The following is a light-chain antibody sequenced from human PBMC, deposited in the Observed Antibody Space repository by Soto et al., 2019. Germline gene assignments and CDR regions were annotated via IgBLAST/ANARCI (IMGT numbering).Light chain of an antibody. CDR3: SSYTSSSTLGV. J-gene: IGLJ3*02. CDR1: SSDVGGYNY. CDR2: EVS. Sequence: QSALTQTASVSGSPGQSITISCTGSSSDVGGYNYVSWYQQHPGKAPKLMMYEVSNRPSGVSNRFSGSKSGNTASLTISRLQAEGEADYFCSSYTSSSTLGVFGGGTKLTVL. V-gene: IGLV2-14*01.